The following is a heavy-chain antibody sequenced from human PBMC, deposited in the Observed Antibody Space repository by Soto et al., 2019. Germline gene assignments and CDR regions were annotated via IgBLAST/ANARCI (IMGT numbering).Heavy chain of an antibody. CDR2: VSATAGTT. CDR1: GFTFSNYA. CDR3: AKVRWAGGFDY. V-gene: IGHV3-23*04. Sequence: DVQLVDSGGGLVQPGGSLRLSCAASGFTFSNYAMSWVRQAPGKGLEWVSLVSATAGTTYYTDSVKGRFTISRDNSRNTVYLKMNSRRAEDTAVYYWAKVRWAGGFDYWGRGPLFTAPS. D-gene: IGHD1-26*01. J-gene: IGHJ4*02.